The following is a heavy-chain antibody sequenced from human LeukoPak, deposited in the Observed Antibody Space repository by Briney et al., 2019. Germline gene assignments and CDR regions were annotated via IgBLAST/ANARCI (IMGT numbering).Heavy chain of an antibody. D-gene: IGHD1-26*01. CDR2: INPSGGST. CDR1: GYTFTSYY. Sequence: ASVKVSCKASGYTFTSYYMHWVRQAPGQGLEWMGIINPSGGSTSYAQKFQGRVTMTRDMSTSTVYMELSRLRSDDTAVYNCAREVVGATNGIDYWGQGTLVTVSS. CDR3: AREVVGATNGIDY. V-gene: IGHV1-46*01. J-gene: IGHJ4*02.